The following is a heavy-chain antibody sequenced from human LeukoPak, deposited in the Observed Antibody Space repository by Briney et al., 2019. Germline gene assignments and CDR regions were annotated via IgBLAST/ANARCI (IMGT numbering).Heavy chain of an antibody. D-gene: IGHD3-22*01. CDR1: GYTFTSYD. J-gene: IGHJ4*02. CDR2: MNPNSGNT. V-gene: IGHV1-8*01. CDR3: ARVEGYYYDITGVSDY. Sequence: ASVKVSCKASGYTFTSYDINWVRQATGQGLEWMGWMNPNSGNTGYAQKFQGRVTMTRNTSISTAYMELSSLRSEDTAVYYCARVEGYYYDITGVSDYWGQGTLVTVSS.